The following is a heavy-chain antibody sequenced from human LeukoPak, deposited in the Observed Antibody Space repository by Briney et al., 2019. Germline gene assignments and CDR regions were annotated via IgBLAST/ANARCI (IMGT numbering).Heavy chain of an antibody. CDR3: ARVNDYSNYVYYYYYMDV. J-gene: IGHJ6*03. CDR2: MNPNSGNT. CDR1: GYTFTSYD. D-gene: IGHD4-11*01. V-gene: IGHV1-8*01. Sequence: ASVKVSCKASGYTFTSYDINWVRQATGQGLEWMGWMNPNSGNTGYAQKFQGRVTMTRNTSISTACMELSSLRSEDTAVYYCARVNDYSNYVYYYYYMDVWGKGTTVTVSS.